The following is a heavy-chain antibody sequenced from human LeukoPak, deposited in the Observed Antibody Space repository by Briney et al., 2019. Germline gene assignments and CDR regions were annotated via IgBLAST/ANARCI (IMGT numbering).Heavy chain of an antibody. V-gene: IGHV3-30*02. CDR1: GFTFSSYG. Sequence: GGSLRLSCVASGFTFSSYGMHWVRQAPGKGLEWVAFIRYDGSNKYYVDSVKGRFTISRDNSKNTLYLQMNSLRVEDTAVYYCARSSHYYYYYYMDVWGKGTTVTVSS. CDR3: ARSSHYYYYYYMDV. CDR2: IRYDGSNK. J-gene: IGHJ6*03.